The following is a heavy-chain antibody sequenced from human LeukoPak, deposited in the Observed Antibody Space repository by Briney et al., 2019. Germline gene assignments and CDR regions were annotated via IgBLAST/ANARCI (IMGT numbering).Heavy chain of an antibody. CDR2: INPNSGGT. Sequence: ASVTVSSKTSGYTFTDYYMHWVRQAPGQGLEWMGWINPNSGGTSSAQKFQGRVTMTRDTSITTVYMEVSWLTSDDTAIYYCARADRLDGAPYLIGPWGQGTLVTVSS. J-gene: IGHJ5*02. V-gene: IGHV1-2*02. D-gene: IGHD2-21*01. CDR1: GYTFTDYY. CDR3: ARADRLDGAPYLIGP.